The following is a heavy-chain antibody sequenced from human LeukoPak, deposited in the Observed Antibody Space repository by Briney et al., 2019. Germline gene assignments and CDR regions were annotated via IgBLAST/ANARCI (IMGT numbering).Heavy chain of an antibody. D-gene: IGHD6-19*01. CDR2: INHSGST. CDR1: GGSFSGYY. CDR3: ARVSGSSGWYRDFDY. J-gene: IGHJ4*02. Sequence: SETLSLTCAVYGGSFSGYYWSWIRQPPGMGLEWIGEINHSGSTNYNPSLKSRVTISVDTSKNQFSLKLSSVTAADTAVYYCARVSGSSGWYRDFDYWGQGTLVTVSS. V-gene: IGHV4-34*01.